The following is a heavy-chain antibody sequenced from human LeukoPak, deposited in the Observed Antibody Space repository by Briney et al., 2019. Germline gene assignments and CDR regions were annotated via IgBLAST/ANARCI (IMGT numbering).Heavy chain of an antibody. CDR3: ARSGYYDSSGYLIDY. D-gene: IGHD3-22*01. Sequence: GASVKVSCKTSGYTFSSYGISWVRQATGQGLEWMGWISAYNGNTNYAQKLQGRVTMTTDTSTSTAYMELRSLRSDDTAVYYRARSGYYDSSGYLIDYWGQGTLVTVSS. V-gene: IGHV1-18*01. CDR1: GYTFSSYG. CDR2: ISAYNGNT. J-gene: IGHJ4*02.